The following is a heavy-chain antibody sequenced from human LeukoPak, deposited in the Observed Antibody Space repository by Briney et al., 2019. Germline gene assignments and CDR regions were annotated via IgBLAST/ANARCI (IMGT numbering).Heavy chain of an antibody. J-gene: IGHJ4*02. Sequence: GGSLRLSCAASGFTFTSYEMNWVRQAPGKGLEWVSYINSDGTTIYYVDSVKGRFTISRDYAKNSLYLQMSSLRAEDTAIYYCARERAVAGAGFDYWGQGTLVTVSS. CDR2: INSDGTTI. D-gene: IGHD6-19*01. CDR3: ARERAVAGAGFDY. V-gene: IGHV3-48*03. CDR1: GFTFTSYE.